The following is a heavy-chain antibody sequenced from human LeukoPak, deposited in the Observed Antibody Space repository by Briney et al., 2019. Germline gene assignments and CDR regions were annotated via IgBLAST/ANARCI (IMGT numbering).Heavy chain of an antibody. D-gene: IGHD6-13*01. V-gene: IGHV4-4*07. Sequence: SETLSLTCAVSGGSISNYYWSWIRQPAGKGLEWIGHIYTSGSADYNSSLQSRVTMSVDTSKNQISLNLSSVTAADTAVYHCARASAAAGFFDHWGQGTLVAVSS. J-gene: IGHJ4*02. CDR3: ARASAAAGFFDH. CDR1: GGSISNYY. CDR2: IYTSGSA.